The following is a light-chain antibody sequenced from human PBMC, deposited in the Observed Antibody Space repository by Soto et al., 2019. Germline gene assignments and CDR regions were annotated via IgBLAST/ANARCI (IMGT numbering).Light chain of an antibody. CDR2: AAS. Sequence: DVQMTQSPPSLSASVGEKVTITCRASQSITNYLNWYQQKPGKAPNLLIYAASSLQSGVPSRFSGSGSGTDFTLTISSLQPEDFATYYCQQSYITPWTFGQGTKVEI. CDR3: QQSYITPWT. J-gene: IGKJ1*01. CDR1: QSITNY. V-gene: IGKV1-39*01.